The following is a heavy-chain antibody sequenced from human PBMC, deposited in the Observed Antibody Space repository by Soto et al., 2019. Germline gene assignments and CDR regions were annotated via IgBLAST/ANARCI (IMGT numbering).Heavy chain of an antibody. J-gene: IGHJ6*02. D-gene: IGHD5-18*01. CDR2: ISYDGSNK. CDR1: GFTFSSYG. V-gene: IGHV3-30*18. Sequence: QVQLVESGGGVVQPGRSLRLSCAASGFTFSSYGMHWVRQAPGKGLEWVAVISYDGSNKYYADSVKGRFTISRDNSKNTLYLQMNSLRAEDTAVYYCAKKMDTAMPYYYYGMDVWGQGTTVTVSS. CDR3: AKKMDTAMPYYYYGMDV.